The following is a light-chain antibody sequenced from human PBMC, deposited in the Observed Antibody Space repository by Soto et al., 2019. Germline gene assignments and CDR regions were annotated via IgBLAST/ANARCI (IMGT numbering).Light chain of an antibody. J-gene: IGKJ1*01. CDR2: EAS. Sequence: DIQRTPSPSSVSASVGARVTITCRASQTISSWLAWYQKKPGKAPKLLIYEASTLKSGVPSRFSGSGSGTEFNLTISRLQTDDFATYECQHYNSYSEAFGQGTKVDIK. V-gene: IGKV1-5*03. CDR3: QHYNSYSEA. CDR1: QTISSW.